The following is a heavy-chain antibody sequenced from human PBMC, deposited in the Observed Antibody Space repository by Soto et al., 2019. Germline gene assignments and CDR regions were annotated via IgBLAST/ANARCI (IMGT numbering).Heavy chain of an antibody. CDR3: ARGRGIHYGLDY. CDR1: GGTISSYY. D-gene: IGHD3-10*01. V-gene: IGHV4-59*01. J-gene: IGHJ4*02. Sequence: PSETLSLTCIVSGGTISSYYWSWIRQPPGRGLEWIGYIYYSGASNYNPSLKSRVTISVDTSENQFSLKLTSVTAVDTALYYCARGRGIHYGLDYWGQGTLVTVSS. CDR2: IYYSGAS.